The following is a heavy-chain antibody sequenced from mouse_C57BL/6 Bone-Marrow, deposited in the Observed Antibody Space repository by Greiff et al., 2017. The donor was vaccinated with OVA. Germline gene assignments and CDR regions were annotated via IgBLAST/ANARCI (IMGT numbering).Heavy chain of an antibody. D-gene: IGHD2-14*01. CDR3: TRKLLKGGEWYFDV. J-gene: IGHJ1*03. Sequence: EVKVVESGGGLVQPGGSMKLSCAASGFTFSDAWMDWVRQSPEKGLEWVAEIRNKANNHATYYAESVKGRFTISRDDSKSSVYLQMNSLRAEDTGIYYCTRKLLKGGEWYFDVWGTGTTVTVSS. CDR1: GFTFSDAW. V-gene: IGHV6-6*01. CDR2: IRNKANNHAT.